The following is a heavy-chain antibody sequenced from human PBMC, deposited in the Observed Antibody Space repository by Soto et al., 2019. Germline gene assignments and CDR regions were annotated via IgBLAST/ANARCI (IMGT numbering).Heavy chain of an antibody. CDR1: GYTFTSYD. CDR3: ARSKEYYYGSGSCNDY. J-gene: IGHJ4*02. V-gene: IGHV1-8*01. Sequence: QVQLVQSGAEVRKPGASVKVSCKASGYTFTSYDINWVRRATGQGLEWMGWMNPYSGTTDYAQRFQGRVTMTRNTSISTAYMELSSLRSEDTAVYYCARSKEYYYGSGSCNDYWGQGTLVTVSS. CDR2: MNPYSGTT. D-gene: IGHD3-10*01.